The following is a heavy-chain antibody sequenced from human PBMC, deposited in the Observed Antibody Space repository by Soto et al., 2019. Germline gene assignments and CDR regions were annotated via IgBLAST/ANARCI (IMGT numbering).Heavy chain of an antibody. Sequence: SVKVSCKASGGTFSSYAISWVRQAPGQGLEWMGGIIPIFGTANYAQKFQGRVTITADESTSTAYMELSSLRSEDTAVYYCARRFKSWNDPAPYYFFDYWGQGTLVTVSS. CDR3: ARRFKSWNDPAPYYFFDY. V-gene: IGHV1-69*13. D-gene: IGHD1-1*01. J-gene: IGHJ4*02. CDR1: GGTFSSYA. CDR2: IIPIFGTA.